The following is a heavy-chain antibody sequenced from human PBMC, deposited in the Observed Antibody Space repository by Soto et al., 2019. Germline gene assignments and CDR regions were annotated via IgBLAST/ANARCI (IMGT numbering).Heavy chain of an antibody. V-gene: IGHV4-59*12. J-gene: IGHJ4*02. D-gene: IGHD3-3*01. CDR3: ARTTYYDFWSGYYSGSWFDY. CDR1: GGSISSYY. Sequence: PSETLYLTCTVSGGSISSYYWSWIRQPPGKGLDWIGYIYYSGSTNYNPSLKSRVTISVDTSKNQFSLRLSSVTAADTAVYYCARTTYYDFWSGYYSGSWFDYWGQGTLVTVSS. CDR2: IYYSGST.